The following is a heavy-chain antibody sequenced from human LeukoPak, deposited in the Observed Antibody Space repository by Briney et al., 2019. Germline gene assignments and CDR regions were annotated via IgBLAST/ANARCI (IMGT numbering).Heavy chain of an antibody. V-gene: IGHV3-7*03. D-gene: IGHD2-15*01. CDR2: IKQDGSEK. J-gene: IGHJ4*02. Sequence: GGSLRLSCAASGFTFSSYWMSWVRQAPGKGLEWVANIKQDGSEKYYVDSVKGRFTISRDNAKNSLYLRMNSLRAEDTAVYYCARALVVVDFDYWGQGTLVTVSS. CDR3: ARALVVVDFDY. CDR1: GFTFSSYW.